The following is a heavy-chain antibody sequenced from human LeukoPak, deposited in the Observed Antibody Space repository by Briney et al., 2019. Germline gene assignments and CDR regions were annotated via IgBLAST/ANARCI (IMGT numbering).Heavy chain of an antibody. Sequence: SETLSLTCTVSGGSISSYYWNWIRQPPGKGLEWIGEINHSGSTNYNPSLKSRVTISVDTSKNQFSLMLSSVTAADTAVYYCARHSSSWSFGDWGQGTMVTVSS. V-gene: IGHV4-34*01. D-gene: IGHD6-13*01. CDR2: INHSGST. J-gene: IGHJ3*01. CDR1: GGSISSYY. CDR3: ARHSSSWSFGD.